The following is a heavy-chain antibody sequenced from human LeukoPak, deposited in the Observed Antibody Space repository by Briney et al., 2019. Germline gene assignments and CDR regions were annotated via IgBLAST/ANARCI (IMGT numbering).Heavy chain of an antibody. V-gene: IGHV4-59*01. Sequence: PSETLSLTCTVSGGSISSYYWSWIRQPPGKGLEWIGYIYYSGSTNYNSSFKSRVTISIDTSKNQFSLRLSSVTAADTAVYYCARRRMNWGQNWFDPWVQGTLVTVSS. CDR2: IYYSGST. CDR1: GGSISSYY. CDR3: ARRRMNWGQNWFDP. D-gene: IGHD7-27*01. J-gene: IGHJ5*02.